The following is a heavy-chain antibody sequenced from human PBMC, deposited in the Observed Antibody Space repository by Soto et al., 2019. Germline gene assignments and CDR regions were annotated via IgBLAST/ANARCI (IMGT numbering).Heavy chain of an antibody. J-gene: IGHJ4*02. D-gene: IGHD2-8*01. CDR1: GYTFTSYY. V-gene: IGHV1-46*01. CDR2: INPSGGST. Sequence: ASVKVSCKASGYTFTSYYMHWVRQAPGQGLEWMGIINPSGGSTSYAQKFQGRVTMTRDTSTSTVYMELSSLRSEDTAVYYCASGLRYCTNGVCYTVREDLDYWGQGTLVTVSS. CDR3: ASGLRYCTNGVCYTVREDLDY.